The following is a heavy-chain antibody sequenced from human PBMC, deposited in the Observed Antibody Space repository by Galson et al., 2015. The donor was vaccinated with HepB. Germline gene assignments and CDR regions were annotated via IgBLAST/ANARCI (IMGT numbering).Heavy chain of an antibody. CDR1: GYSFTSYW. D-gene: IGHD5-18*01. J-gene: IGHJ6*02. V-gene: IGHV5-51*01. CDR3: ARLDTAMVDHYYYYYGMDV. Sequence: QSGAEVKKPGESLKISCKGSGYSFTSYWIGWVRQMPGKGLEWMGIIYPGDSDTRYSPSFQGQVTISADKSISTAYLQWSSLKASDTAMYYCARLDTAMVDHYYYYYGMDVWGQGTTVTVSS. CDR2: IYPGDSDT.